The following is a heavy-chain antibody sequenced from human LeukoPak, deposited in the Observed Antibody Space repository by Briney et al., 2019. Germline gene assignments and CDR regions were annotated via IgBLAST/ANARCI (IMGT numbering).Heavy chain of an antibody. CDR2: ISWNSGSI. Sequence: PGGSLRLSCAASGFTFDDYAMHWVRQAPGKGLEWVSGISWNSGSIGYADSVKGRFTISRDNAKNSLHLQMNSLRAEDTALYYCARVPQKLYYYYYMDVWGKGTTVTVSS. J-gene: IGHJ6*03. V-gene: IGHV3-9*01. CDR1: GFTFDDYA. CDR3: ARVPQKLYYYYYMDV.